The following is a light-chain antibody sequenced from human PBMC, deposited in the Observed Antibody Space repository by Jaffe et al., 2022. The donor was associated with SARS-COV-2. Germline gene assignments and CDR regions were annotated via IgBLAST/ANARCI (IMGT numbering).Light chain of an antibody. J-gene: IGLJ2*01. CDR2: DTT. CDR3: CSYAGSYLVL. V-gene: IGLV2-11*01. Sequence: QSALTQPRSVSGSPGQSVTISCAGTSRDVGGYNYVSWYQHHPGKAPKLIIYDTTKRPSGVPDRFSASKSGDTASLTISGLQAEDEAEYFCCSYAGSYLVLFGGGTQLTVL. CDR1: SRDVGGYNY.